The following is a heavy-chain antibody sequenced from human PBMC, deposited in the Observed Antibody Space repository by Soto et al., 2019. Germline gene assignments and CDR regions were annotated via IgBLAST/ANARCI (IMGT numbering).Heavy chain of an antibody. CDR1: GFSFSDYA. J-gene: IGHJ4*01. CDR3: AKRSPYSSGWYSPIFDY. V-gene: IGHV3-23*01. Sequence: GGSLRLSCAASGFSFSDYAMSWVRQAPGKGLEWVSVISESGGSTHYADSVRGRFTVSRDNSKNSLSLRMNSLRDEDTAVYFCAKRSPYSSGWYSPIFDYWGHGALVTFSS. D-gene: IGHD6-13*01. CDR2: ISESGGST.